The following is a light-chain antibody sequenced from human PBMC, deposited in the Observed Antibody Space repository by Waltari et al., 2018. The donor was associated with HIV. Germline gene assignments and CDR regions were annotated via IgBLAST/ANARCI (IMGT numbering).Light chain of an antibody. CDR2: RNN. CDR1: SCNIGSDC. J-gene: IGLJ2*01. CDR3: ATWTDSLSGVV. Sequence: QSVLSQSPSASGTPGQRVTNPVSGSSCNIGSDCVYWYQQLPGTAPKLLLYRNNQRPSGVPDRFSGSKSGTSASLAISGLRSEDEAHYYCATWTDSLSGVVFGGGTKLRVL. V-gene: IGLV1-47*01.